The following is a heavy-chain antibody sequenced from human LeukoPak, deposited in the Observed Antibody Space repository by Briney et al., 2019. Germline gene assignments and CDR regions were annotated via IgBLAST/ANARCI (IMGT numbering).Heavy chain of an antibody. J-gene: IGHJ5*02. CDR3: ARGLAHGGIANWFDP. Sequence: SETLSLTCTVSGGSISSYYWSWIRQPAGKGLEWIGRIYTSGSTNYNPSLKSRVTMSVDTSKNQFSLKLSSVTAADTAVYYCARGLAHGGIANWFDPWGQGTLVTVSS. CDR2: IYTSGST. D-gene: IGHD2-21*01. CDR1: GGSISSYY. V-gene: IGHV4-4*07.